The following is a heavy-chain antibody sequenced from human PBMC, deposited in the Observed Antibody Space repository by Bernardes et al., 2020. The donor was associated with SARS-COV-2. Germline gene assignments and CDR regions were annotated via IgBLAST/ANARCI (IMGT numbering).Heavy chain of an antibody. CDR1: GFTFSSYD. CDR3: ARAQSRKLLWFGELGNYYGMDV. V-gene: IGHV3-13*01. J-gene: IGHJ6*02. D-gene: IGHD3-10*01. CDR2: IGTAGDT. Sequence: GGDLRGSCVNPGFTFSSYDMHWVRQATGKRLGGGSAIGTAGDTKYPGSVKGRFTISRENAKNSLYLQMNSLRAGDTAVYYCARAQSRKLLWFGELGNYYGMDVWGQGTTVTVSS.